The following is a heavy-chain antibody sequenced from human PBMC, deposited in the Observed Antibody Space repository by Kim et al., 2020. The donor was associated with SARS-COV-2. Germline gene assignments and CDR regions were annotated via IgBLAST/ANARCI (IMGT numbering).Heavy chain of an antibody. V-gene: IGHV4-34*01. CDR3: ARGGARDCYKSRSLYYYYYGMDV. J-gene: IGHJ6*02. CDR1: GGSFSGYY. Sequence: SETLSLTCAVYGGSFSGYYWSWIRQPPGKGLEWIGEINHSGSTNYNPSLKSRVTISVDTTKNQFSLKLSSVTAAETAVYYCARGGARDCYKSRSLYYYYYGMDVWGQGTTVTVSS. D-gene: IGHD2-21*01. CDR2: INHSGST.